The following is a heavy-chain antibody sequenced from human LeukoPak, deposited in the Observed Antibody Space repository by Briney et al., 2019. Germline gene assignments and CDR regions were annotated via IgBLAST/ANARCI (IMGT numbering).Heavy chain of an antibody. CDR3: AKDIRYSNYNYYYYGMDV. D-gene: IGHD4-11*01. CDR2: ISGDGGST. Sequence: GGPLRLSCAASGFTFDDYAMHWVRQAPGKGLDWVSLISGDGGSTYYADSVKGRFTISRDNSKNSLYLQMNSLRTEDTALYYCAKDIRYSNYNYYYYGMDVWGQGTTVTVSS. V-gene: IGHV3-43*02. CDR1: GFTFDDYA. J-gene: IGHJ6*02.